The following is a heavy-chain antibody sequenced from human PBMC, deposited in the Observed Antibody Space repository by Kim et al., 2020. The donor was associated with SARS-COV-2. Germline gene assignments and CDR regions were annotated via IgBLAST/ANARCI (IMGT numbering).Heavy chain of an antibody. CDR1: GGSFSTYV. V-gene: IGHV1-69*13. CDR3: AIIGSISMLRWVITEYYYGMDV. CDR2: IIPIFATA. J-gene: IGHJ6*02. Sequence: SVKVSCKASGGSFSTYVITWVRQAPGQGLEWLGRIIPIFATAKYAQRFQGRVTITADEPTSTAYMELSSLRSEYTAVYYCAIIGSISMLRWVITEYYYGMDVWGQGTTVTVSS. D-gene: IGHD3-10*01.